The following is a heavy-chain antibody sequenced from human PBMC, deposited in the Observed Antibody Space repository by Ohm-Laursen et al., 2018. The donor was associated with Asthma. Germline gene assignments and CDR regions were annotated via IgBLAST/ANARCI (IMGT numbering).Heavy chain of an antibody. Sequence: SLRLSCAASGYTFSSYSMHWVRQIPGKGLEWVASITTASSFIYYTDSVRGRFTTSRDNAKNTVYLQMNSLRAEDTALYYCARIGAEWELPGREYSLHHWGEGTLVTVSS. CDR3: ARIGAEWELPGREYSLHH. V-gene: IGHV3-21*01. J-gene: IGHJ1*01. CDR1: GYTFSSYS. D-gene: IGHD1-26*01. CDR2: ITTASSFI.